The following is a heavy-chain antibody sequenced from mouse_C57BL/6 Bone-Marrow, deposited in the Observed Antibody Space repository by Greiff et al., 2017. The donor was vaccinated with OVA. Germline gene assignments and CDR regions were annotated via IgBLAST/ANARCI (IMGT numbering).Heavy chain of an antibody. CDR1: GFTFSSYA. CDR3: AYGYGKAYYAMDY. CDR2: ISDGGSYT. D-gene: IGHD2-2*01. J-gene: IGHJ4*01. Sequence: EVKLVESGGGLVKPGGSLKLSCAASGFTFSSYAMSWVRQTPETRLEWVATISDGGSYTYYPDNVKGRFTISRDNAKNNLYLQMSHLKSEDTAMYYWAYGYGKAYYAMDYWGQGTSVTVSS. V-gene: IGHV5-4*03.